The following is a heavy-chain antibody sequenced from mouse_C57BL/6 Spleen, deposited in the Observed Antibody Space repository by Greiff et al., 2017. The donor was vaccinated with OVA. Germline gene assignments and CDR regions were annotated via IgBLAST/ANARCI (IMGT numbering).Heavy chain of an antibody. D-gene: IGHD2-4*01. Sequence: QVQLQQPGAELVRPGSSVKLSCKASGYTFTSYWMHWVKQRPIQGLEWIGNIDPSDSETHYNHKFKDKATLTVDKSSSTAYMQLSSLTSEDSAVYYCARWENDYDVGAWFAYWGQGTLVTVSA. J-gene: IGHJ3*01. CDR3: ARWENDYDVGAWFAY. CDR2: IDPSDSET. V-gene: IGHV1-52*01. CDR1: GYTFTSYW.